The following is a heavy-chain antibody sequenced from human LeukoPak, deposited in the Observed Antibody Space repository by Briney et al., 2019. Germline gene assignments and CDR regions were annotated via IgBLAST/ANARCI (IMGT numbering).Heavy chain of an antibody. V-gene: IGHV3-23*01. CDR1: GFTFGTYA. Sequence: QPGGPLRLSCAASGFTFGTYAMAWVRQAPGKGLDWVSTINVSGGSTYYADSVKGRFTISRDNSKNTLYLQMNNLRAEDTAVYYCAKYGRSGYSSGMDVWGQGTTVTVSS. J-gene: IGHJ6*02. CDR3: AKYGRSGYSSGMDV. CDR2: INVSGGST. D-gene: IGHD2-15*01.